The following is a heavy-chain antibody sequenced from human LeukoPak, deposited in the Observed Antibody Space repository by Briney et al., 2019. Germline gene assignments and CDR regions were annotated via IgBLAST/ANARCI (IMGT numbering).Heavy chain of an antibody. CDR1: GDSVSSGNYY. J-gene: IGHJ6*02. Sequence: SETLSLTCTVSGDSVSSGNYYWSWIRQPPGKGLEWIGYIYYSGSTNYNPSLKSRVTISVDTSKNQFSLKLSSVTAADTAVYYCARVGGTNYYYYGMDVWGQGTTVTVSS. CDR2: IYYSGST. D-gene: IGHD1-26*01. V-gene: IGHV4-61*01. CDR3: ARVGGTNYYYYGMDV.